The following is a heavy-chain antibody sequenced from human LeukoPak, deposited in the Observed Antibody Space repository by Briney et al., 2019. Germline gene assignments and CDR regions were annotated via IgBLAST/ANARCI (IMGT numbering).Heavy chain of an antibody. J-gene: IGHJ5*02. CDR2: IKSKTDGGTT. V-gene: IGHV3-15*01. CDR1: GFTVSSNY. CDR3: TADAYISAST. D-gene: IGHD6-25*01. Sequence: GGSLRLSCAASGFTVSSNYMSWVRQAPGKGLEWVGRIKSKTDGGTTDYAAPVKGRFTISRDDSKNTLYLQMNSLKTEDTAVYYCTADAYISASTWGQGTLVTVSS.